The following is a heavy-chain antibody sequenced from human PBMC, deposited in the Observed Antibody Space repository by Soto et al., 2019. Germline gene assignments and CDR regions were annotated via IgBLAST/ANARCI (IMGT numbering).Heavy chain of an antibody. CDR2: IKQDGSET. CDR3: ARAGAGRYYYYYGMDV. CDR1: GFNFSNYW. D-gene: IGHD6-6*01. V-gene: IGHV3-7*05. Sequence: GGSFRLSCAASGFNFSNYWMSWVRQAPGKGLVWVANIKQDGSETYYVDSVKGRFTISRDDAASSLYLQMDSLRAEDTAIYYCARAGAGRYYYYYGMDVWGQGTPVTVSS. J-gene: IGHJ6*02.